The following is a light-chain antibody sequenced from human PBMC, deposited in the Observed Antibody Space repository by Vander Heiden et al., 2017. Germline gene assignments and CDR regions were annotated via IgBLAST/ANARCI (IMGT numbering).Light chain of an antibody. CDR2: DAT. Sequence: QSALTQPASVSGSPGQSITISCTGTNSDIGVFNYVSWYQHHPGKAPKLMIYDATDRPSGVSNRFSGSKSDNTASLTISGLQAEDEADYYCSSYTSAKTKVFGGGTKLTVL. CDR1: NSDIGVFNY. J-gene: IGLJ3*02. CDR3: SSYTSAKTKV. V-gene: IGLV2-14*03.